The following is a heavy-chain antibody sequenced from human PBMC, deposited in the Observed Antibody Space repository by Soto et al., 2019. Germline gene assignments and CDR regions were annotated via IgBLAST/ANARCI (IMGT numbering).Heavy chain of an antibody. CDR1: GFSFSNYA. V-gene: IGHV3-74*01. Sequence: PGGSLRLSCAASGFSFSNYAMNWVRQAPGKGLEWVSGISGDGTTTGYADSVRGRFTISRDNAKNTVYLQMNSLRTEDTAVYYCVREHSPSHAAGATLAYWGQGSLVTVSS. CDR2: ISGDGTTT. J-gene: IGHJ4*02. D-gene: IGHD1-26*01. CDR3: VREHSPSHAAGATLAY.